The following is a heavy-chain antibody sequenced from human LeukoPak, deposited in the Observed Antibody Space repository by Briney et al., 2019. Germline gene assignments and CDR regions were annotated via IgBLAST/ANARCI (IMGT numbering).Heavy chain of an antibody. CDR1: GFTFRDAG. CDR2: IKKDGSEK. CDR3: ARQETSSYNGAFDI. V-gene: IGHV3-7*01. D-gene: IGHD1-26*01. J-gene: IGHJ3*02. Sequence: PGGSLRLSCAASGFTFRDAGMSWVRQAPGKGLEWVANIKKDGSEKYYVDSVKGRFTISRDNAKNSLYLQMNSLRADDTAVYHCARQETSSYNGAFDIWGQGTMVTVSS.